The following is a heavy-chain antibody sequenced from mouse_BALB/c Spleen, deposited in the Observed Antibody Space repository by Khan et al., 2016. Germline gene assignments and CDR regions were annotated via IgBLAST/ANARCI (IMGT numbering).Heavy chain of an antibody. CDR2: ISYSGST. J-gene: IGHJ1*01. V-gene: IGHV3-8*02. Sequence: EVQLQESGPSLVKPSQTLSLTCSVTGDSITSGYWNWIRKLPGNKLEYMGYISYSGSTYYNPSLKSRISITRDTSKNQYYLQLNSVTTEDTATYYCASEYYYGSSYRYFDVWGAGTTVTVSS. CDR3: ASEYYYGSSYRYFDV. CDR1: GDSITSGY. D-gene: IGHD1-1*01.